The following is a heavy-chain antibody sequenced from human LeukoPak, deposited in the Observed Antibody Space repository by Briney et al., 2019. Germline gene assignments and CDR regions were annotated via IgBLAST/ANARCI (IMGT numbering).Heavy chain of an antibody. J-gene: IGHJ4*02. CDR3: AREKSGYDGNFFDY. CDR1: GFTFSSFA. CDR2: TSYDESEK. D-gene: IGHD5-12*01. V-gene: IGHV3-30*04. Sequence: PGGSLRLSCAASGFTFSSFAMHWVRKAPGKGLEWVAVTSYDESEKYYAGSVKDRFTISRDNSKNTLYLQMNSLRAEDTAVYYCAREKSGYDGNFFDYWGQGTLVTVSS.